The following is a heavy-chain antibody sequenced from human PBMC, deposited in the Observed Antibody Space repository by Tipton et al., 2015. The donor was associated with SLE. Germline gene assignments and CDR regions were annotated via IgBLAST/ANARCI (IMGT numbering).Heavy chain of an antibody. D-gene: IGHD1-26*01. Sequence: TLSLTCTVSGGSIRGYYWSWVRQPAGKGLEWIGRIFSSGSTISNPSIKSRVTLSLDTSKNQFSLGVTSVTAADTAVYYCARGGGSYYDYWGQGTLVTVSS. CDR3: ARGGGSYYDY. CDR2: IFSSGST. J-gene: IGHJ4*02. CDR1: GGSIRGYY. V-gene: IGHV4-4*07.